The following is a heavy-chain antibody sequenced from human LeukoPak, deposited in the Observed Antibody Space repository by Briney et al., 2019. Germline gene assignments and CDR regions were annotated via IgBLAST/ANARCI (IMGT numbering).Heavy chain of an antibody. CDR3: ARPWYYYDSSGYSWDAFDI. CDR2: INPSGGST. V-gene: IGHV1-46*01. CDR1: GYTFTSYY. Sequence: ASVKVSCKASGYTFTSYYMHWVRQAPGQGLEWMGIINPSGGSTSYAQKFQGRVTMTRDTSTSTVYMELSSLRSEDTAVYYCARPWYYYDSSGYSWDAFDIWGQGTMVTVSS. J-gene: IGHJ3*02. D-gene: IGHD3-22*01.